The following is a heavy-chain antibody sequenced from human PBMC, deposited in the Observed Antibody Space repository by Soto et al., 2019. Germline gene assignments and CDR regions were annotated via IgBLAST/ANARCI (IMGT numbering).Heavy chain of an antibody. D-gene: IGHD6-13*01. CDR1: GFTFRSYG. Sequence: QVQLVEPGGGVVQPGRSLRLSCAASGFTFRSYGMHWVRQAPGKGLEWVAVILHDGRYKYYADSVKGRLTISRDNSRNTLYLKMNSLRAEDTAMYYWAIVPSISWGGHWYCIDCWGEGSLVTVSS. V-gene: IGHV3-30*03. CDR3: AIVPSISWGGHWYCIDC. CDR2: ILHDGRYK. J-gene: IGHJ4*02.